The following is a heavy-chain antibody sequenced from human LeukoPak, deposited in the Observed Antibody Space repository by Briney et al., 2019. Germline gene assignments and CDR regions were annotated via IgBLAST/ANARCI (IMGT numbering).Heavy chain of an antibody. CDR1: GFAFSNYW. CDR2: INSDGIST. D-gene: IGHD2-2*01. CDR3: AKARYCDSTTCRYYGMDV. V-gene: IGHV3-74*01. J-gene: IGHJ6*02. Sequence: GGSLRLSCAASGFAFSNYWMHWVRQAPGKGLVWVSHINSDGISTSYADSVKGRFTISRDNARNTLYLQMYSLRAEDTAVYYCAKARYCDSTTCRYYGMDVWGQGTTVTVSS.